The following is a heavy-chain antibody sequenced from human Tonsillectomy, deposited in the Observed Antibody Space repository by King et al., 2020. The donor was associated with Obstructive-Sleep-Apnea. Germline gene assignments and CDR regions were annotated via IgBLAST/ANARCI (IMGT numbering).Heavy chain of an antibody. CDR2: IYYSGST. V-gene: IGHV4-39*07. CDR3: ARGLAVAGTWY. CDR1: GGSISSSSYY. J-gene: IGHJ4*02. D-gene: IGHD6-19*01. Sequence: KLQESGPGLVKPSETLSLTCTVSGGSISSSSYYWGWIRQPPGKGLEWIGSIYYSGSTYYNPSLKSRVTISVDTSKNQFSLKLSSVTAADTAVYYCARGLAVAGTWYWGQGTLVTVSS.